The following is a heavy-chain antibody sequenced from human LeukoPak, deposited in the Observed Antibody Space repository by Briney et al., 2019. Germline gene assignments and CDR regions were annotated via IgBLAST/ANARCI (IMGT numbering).Heavy chain of an antibody. J-gene: IGHJ3*02. D-gene: IGHD3-9*01. V-gene: IGHV3-23*01. CDR1: GFTFSSYA. Sequence: GGSLRLSCAASGFTFSSYAMSWVRQAPGEGLEWVSSISDSGGSTYYADSVKGRFTISRDNSKSTLYLQVNSLRAEDTAVYYCAKDDILTGNNAFDIWGQGTMVTVSS. CDR3: AKDDILTGNNAFDI. CDR2: ISDSGGST.